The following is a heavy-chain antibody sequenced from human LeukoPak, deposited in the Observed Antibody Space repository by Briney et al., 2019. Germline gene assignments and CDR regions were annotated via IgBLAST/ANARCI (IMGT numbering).Heavy chain of an antibody. V-gene: IGHV3-15*01. D-gene: IGHD3-9*01. Sequence: GGSLRLSCAASGFTFSNAWMSWVRQAPGKGLEWVGRIKSKTDGGTTDYAAPVKGRFTISRDDSKNTLYLQMNSLKTEDTAVYYCTTGLANYDILTQFDYWGQGTLVTVSS. CDR2: IKSKTDGGTT. CDR1: GFTFSNAW. J-gene: IGHJ4*02. CDR3: TTGLANYDILTQFDY.